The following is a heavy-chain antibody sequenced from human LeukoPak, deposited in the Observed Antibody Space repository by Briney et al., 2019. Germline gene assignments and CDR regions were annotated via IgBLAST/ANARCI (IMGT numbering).Heavy chain of an antibody. CDR1: GFTISSYG. V-gene: IGHV3-23*01. Sequence: GGSLRLSCAASGFTISSYGMSWVRQAPGKGLEWVSGITGGGGKTYYADSVRGRFTISRDNSKNTLYLQVNSLRAEDTAVYYCAKTFGWPFYFDHWGQGTLVTVSS. CDR2: ITGGGGKT. D-gene: IGHD2/OR15-2a*01. CDR3: AKTFGWPFYFDH. J-gene: IGHJ4*02.